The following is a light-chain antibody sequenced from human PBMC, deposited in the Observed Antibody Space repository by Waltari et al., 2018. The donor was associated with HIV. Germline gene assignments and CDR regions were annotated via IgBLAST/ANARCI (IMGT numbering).Light chain of an antibody. CDR3: NSYTSSRTVV. V-gene: IGLV2-14*03. CDR1: SSDVGRYNY. Sequence: QSALTQPASVSGSPGQSITLSCTGASSDVGRYNYVSWYQHHPGKAPKLIIYDVSNRPSVVSNRFSGSKSGTTASLTISGLQAEDEADYYCNSYTSSRTVVFGGGTKLTVL. CDR2: DVS. J-gene: IGLJ2*01.